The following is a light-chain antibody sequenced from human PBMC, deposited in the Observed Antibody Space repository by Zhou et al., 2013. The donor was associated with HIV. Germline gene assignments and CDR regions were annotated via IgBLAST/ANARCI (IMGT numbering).Light chain of an antibody. J-gene: IGLJ2*01. V-gene: IGLV1-51*02. CDR3: GTWDNSLTTVI. Sequence: QSVLTQPPSVSAAPGQKVTISCSGSSSNIGNNYVTWYQQLPGTAPKLLIYETNKRPSGIPDRFSGSKSGTSATLAITGLQTGDEADYYCGTWDNSLTTVIFGGGTKACRP. CDR2: ETN. CDR1: SSNIGNNY.